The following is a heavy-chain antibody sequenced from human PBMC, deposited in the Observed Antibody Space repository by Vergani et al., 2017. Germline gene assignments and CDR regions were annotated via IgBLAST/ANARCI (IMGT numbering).Heavy chain of an antibody. CDR1: GFTFSNYD. CDR3: AREYCGTGNCYGWYYLEV. CDR2: IGVDGDT. Sequence: QLVESGGGLVQPGGSLRLSCAASGFTFSNYDFHWVRQTAGNSLELVSSIGVDGDTYYSDSVKGRFTISRANGMNSLYLQMDSLRAEDTAVYYCAREYCGTGNCYGWYYLEVWGEGTTVTVSS. J-gene: IGHJ6*03. V-gene: IGHV3-13*01. D-gene: IGHD2-21*01.